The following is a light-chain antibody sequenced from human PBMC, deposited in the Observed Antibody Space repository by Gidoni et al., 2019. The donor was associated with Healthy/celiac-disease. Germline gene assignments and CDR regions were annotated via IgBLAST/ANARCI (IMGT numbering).Light chain of an antibody. CDR3: QSYDSSLSALWV. V-gene: IGLV1-40*01. J-gene: IGLJ3*02. CDR2: GNS. CDR1: SSNIGAGYD. Sequence: QSVLTQPPSVSGAPGQRVPISCTGCSSNIGAGYDVHWYQQLPGTAPKLLIYGNSNRPSGVPDRFSGSKSGTSASLAITGLQAEDEADYYCQSYDSSLSALWVFGGGTKLTVL.